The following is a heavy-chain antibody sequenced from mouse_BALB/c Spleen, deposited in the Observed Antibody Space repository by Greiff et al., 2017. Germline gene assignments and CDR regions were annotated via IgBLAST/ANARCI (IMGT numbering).Heavy chain of an antibody. CDR1: GFTFSSFG. V-gene: IGHV5-17*02. D-gene: IGHD1-1*01. Sequence: EVMLVESGGGLVQPGGSRKLSCAASGFTFSSFGMHWVRQAPEKGLEWVAYISSGSSTIYYADTVKGRFTISRDNPKNTLFLQMTSLRSEDTAMYYCAIITTVPYAMDYWGQGTSVTVSS. J-gene: IGHJ4*01. CDR2: ISSGSSTI. CDR3: AIITTVPYAMDY.